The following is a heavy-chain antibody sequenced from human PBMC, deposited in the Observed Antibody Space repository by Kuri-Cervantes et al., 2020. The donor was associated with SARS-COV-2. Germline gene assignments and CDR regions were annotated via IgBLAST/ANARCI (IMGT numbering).Heavy chain of an antibody. CDR1: GGSISSSSYY. D-gene: IGHD1-26*01. CDR2: IYYSGST. J-gene: IGHJ5*02. Sequence: SETLSLTCTVSGGSISSSSYYWGWIRQLPGKGLEWIGSIYYSGSTYYNPSLKSRVTISVDTSKNQFSLELSSMTAADTAVYYCARRGGSYYFWFDPWGQGTLVTVSS. CDR3: ARRGGSYYFWFDP. V-gene: IGHV4-39*01.